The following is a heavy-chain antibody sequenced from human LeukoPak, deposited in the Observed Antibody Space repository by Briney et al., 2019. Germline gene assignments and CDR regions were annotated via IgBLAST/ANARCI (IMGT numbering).Heavy chain of an antibody. Sequence: GGSLRLSCAASGFTFSSYVMHRVRHAPGKGLEWVATISYDGSNKSYADSVKGRFTISRDNSKNTLYLQMNSLRAEDTAVYYCARDQIMVTTILDYYYGMDVWGQGTTVTVSS. V-gene: IGHV3-30-3*01. CDR1: GFTFSSYV. D-gene: IGHD2-21*02. J-gene: IGHJ6*02. CDR3: ARDQIMVTTILDYYYGMDV. CDR2: ISYDGSNK.